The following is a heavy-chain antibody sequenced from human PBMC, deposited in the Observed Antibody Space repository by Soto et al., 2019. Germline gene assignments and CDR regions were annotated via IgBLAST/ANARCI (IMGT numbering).Heavy chain of an antibody. CDR1: GGSISSYY. D-gene: IGHD3-22*01. V-gene: IGHV4-59*01. Sequence: SETLCLTCTVSGGSISSYYWRWIRQPPGKGLEWIGYIYYSGSTNYNPSLKSRVTISVDTSKNQFSLKLSSVTAADTAVYYCARSSSGYFYYFDYWGQGTLVTVS. CDR3: ARSSSGYFYYFDY. J-gene: IGHJ4*02. CDR2: IYYSGST.